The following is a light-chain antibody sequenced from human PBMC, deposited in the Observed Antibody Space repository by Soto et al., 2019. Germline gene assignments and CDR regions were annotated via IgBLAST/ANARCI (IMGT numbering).Light chain of an antibody. CDR2: GNS. CDR3: QSYDSSLTGRGVV. CDR1: SSNIGAGYD. J-gene: IGLJ2*01. Sequence: QSVLTQPPSVSGAPGQRVTISCTGSSSNIGAGYDVHWYQQLPGTAPKLLIYGNSNRPSGVPDRFSGSKSGTSASLAITGLQAEDEADYYCQSYDSSLTGRGVVCGGGTKVTVL. V-gene: IGLV1-40*01.